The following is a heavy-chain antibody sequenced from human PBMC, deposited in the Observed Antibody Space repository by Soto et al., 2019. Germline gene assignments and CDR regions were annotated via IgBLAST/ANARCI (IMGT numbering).Heavy chain of an antibody. CDR2: IIPMFGTA. J-gene: IGHJ3*02. D-gene: IGHD2-2*01. CDR1: GGTFSTYA. Sequence: QVQLVQSGAEVRKPGSSVKVSCKASGGTFSTYAISWERQAPGQGLEWMGGIIPMFGTAKYAQRFQGRFTITADGSTSTASMELTSLRSEDTALYFCARTQGAEFQLLYAFDIWGQGTMVTVSS. V-gene: IGHV1-69*01. CDR3: ARTQGAEFQLLYAFDI.